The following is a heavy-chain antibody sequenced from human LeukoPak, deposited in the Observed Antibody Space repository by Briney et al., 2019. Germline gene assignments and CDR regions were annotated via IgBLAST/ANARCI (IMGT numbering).Heavy chain of an antibody. D-gene: IGHD3-3*01. Sequence: GGSLRLSCAASGFTFSNYWMSWVRQAPGKGLEWVANIKEDGSEKYYVDSVKGRFTISRDNAKNSLYLQMNSLRAEDTAVYYCARELEDYFDYWGQGTLVTVSS. CDR2: IKEDGSEK. CDR3: ARELEDYFDY. CDR1: GFTFSNYW. J-gene: IGHJ4*02. V-gene: IGHV3-7*01.